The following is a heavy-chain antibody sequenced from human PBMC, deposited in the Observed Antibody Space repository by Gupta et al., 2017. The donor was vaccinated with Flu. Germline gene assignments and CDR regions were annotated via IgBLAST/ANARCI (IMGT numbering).Heavy chain of an antibody. D-gene: IGHD5-18*01. J-gene: IGHJ6*02. V-gene: IGHV1-2*02. Sequence: VRQAPGQGLEWMGWINPNSGGTNYAQKFQGRVTMTRDTSISTAYMELTRLTSDDTAVYYCARVPYSYGLMDVWGQGTTVTVSS. CDR3: ARVPYSYGLMDV. CDR2: INPNSGGT.